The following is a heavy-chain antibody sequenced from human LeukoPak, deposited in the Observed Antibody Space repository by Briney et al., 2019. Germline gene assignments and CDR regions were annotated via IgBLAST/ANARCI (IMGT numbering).Heavy chain of an antibody. CDR3: VRTGYSSRPSDS. V-gene: IGHV3-7*01. J-gene: IGHJ4*02. CDR1: GFTFSGYW. Sequence: GGSLILSCAAAGFTFSGYWMSWVRQAPGKGLEWVANIKQDGSEKYYVESMKGRFTTSRDNAKDSLYLQMNSLRGEATAVYYGVRTGYSSRPSDSWDQGTLVTVSS. CDR2: IKQDGSEK. D-gene: IGHD6-13*01.